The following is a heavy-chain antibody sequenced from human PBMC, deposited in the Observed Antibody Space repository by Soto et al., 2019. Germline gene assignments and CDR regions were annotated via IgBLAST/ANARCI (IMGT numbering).Heavy chain of an antibody. CDR3: ARLTYFGSGRYSPLEY. J-gene: IGHJ4*02. Sequence: GESLKISCKGSGYSFATFWIGWVRQMPGKGLEWMGIIYPGDSDTRYSPSFQGQVTISADKSISTAYPQWSSLKASDTAMYYCARLTYFGSGRYSPLEYWGQGTLVTVSS. V-gene: IGHV5-51*01. CDR2: IYPGDSDT. CDR1: GYSFATFW. D-gene: IGHD3-10*01.